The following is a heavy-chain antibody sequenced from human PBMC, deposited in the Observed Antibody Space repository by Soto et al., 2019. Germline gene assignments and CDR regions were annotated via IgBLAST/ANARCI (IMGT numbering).Heavy chain of an antibody. CDR1: GFTFSSYG. Sequence: QVQLVESGGGVVQPGRSLRLSCAASGFTFSSYGMHWVRQAPGKGLEWVAVIWYDGSNKYYADSVKGRFTISRDNSKNTLYLQMNSLRAEDTTVYYCGSIAVAGTGFDYWGQGTLVTVSS. CDR3: GSIAVAGTGFDY. J-gene: IGHJ4*02. D-gene: IGHD6-19*01. V-gene: IGHV3-33*01. CDR2: IWYDGSNK.